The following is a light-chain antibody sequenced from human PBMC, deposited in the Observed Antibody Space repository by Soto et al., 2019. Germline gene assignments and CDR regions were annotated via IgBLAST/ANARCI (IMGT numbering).Light chain of an antibody. J-gene: IGLJ2*01. CDR2: DVS. Sequence: QSVLTQPASVSGSPGQSITISCPGTSSDVGGYNYVSWYQQHPGKAPKLVIYDVSNRPSGVSNRFSGSKSGNTASLTISGLQAEDEADYYCSSYTSSSTLVVFGGGTKVTV. CDR1: SSDVGGYNY. CDR3: SSYTSSSTLVV. V-gene: IGLV2-14*01.